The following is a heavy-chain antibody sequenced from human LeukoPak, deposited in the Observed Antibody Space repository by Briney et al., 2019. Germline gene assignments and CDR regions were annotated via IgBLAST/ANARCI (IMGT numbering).Heavy chain of an antibody. D-gene: IGHD6-13*01. CDR1: GYIFTNFW. Sequence: GESLKISCKCSGYIFTNFWIGWVRQLPGKGLEWVGIIYPGDSDTRYNPSFQGQVTISADKSITTAYLQWRSLKASDTAMYYCARRAAGLDYWGQGTLVTVSS. CDR3: ARRAAGLDY. J-gene: IGHJ4*02. V-gene: IGHV5-51*01. CDR2: IYPGDSDT.